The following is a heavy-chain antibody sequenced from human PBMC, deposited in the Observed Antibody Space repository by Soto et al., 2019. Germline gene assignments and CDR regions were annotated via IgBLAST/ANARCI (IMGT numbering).Heavy chain of an antibody. V-gene: IGHV1-18*01. J-gene: IGHJ6*03. CDR3: ARVPYYDFWSGYLPTPYYYYYMDV. D-gene: IGHD3-3*01. CDR2: ISAYNGNT. CDR1: GYTFTSYG. Sequence: QVQLVQSGAEVKKPGASVKVSCKASGYTFTSYGISWVRQAPGQGLEWMGWISAYNGNTNYAQKLQGRVTMTTDTSTSTAYMELRSLRSDDTAVYYCARVPYYDFWSGYLPTPYYYYYMDVWGKGTTVTVSS.